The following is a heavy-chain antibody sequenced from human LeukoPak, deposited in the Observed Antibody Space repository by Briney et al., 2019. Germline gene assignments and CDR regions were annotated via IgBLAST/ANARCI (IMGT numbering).Heavy chain of an antibody. CDR2: INPNSSGT. D-gene: IGHD2-2*01. Sequence: ASVTVSCKASGYTFTDYYMHWVRQAPGQGLEWMGWINPNSSGTYSAQKFQGWVTMTRDTSISTAYMELSRLTSDDTAVYYCARANALHCSSTSCLFDYWGQGTLVTVSS. V-gene: IGHV1-2*04. CDR3: ARANALHCSSTSCLFDY. J-gene: IGHJ4*02. CDR1: GYTFTDYY.